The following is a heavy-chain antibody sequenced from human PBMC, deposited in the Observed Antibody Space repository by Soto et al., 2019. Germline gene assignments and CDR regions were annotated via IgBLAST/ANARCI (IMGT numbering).Heavy chain of an antibody. CDR3: TRGPHSSSFFDI. D-gene: IGHD6-13*01. Sequence: ASVKVSCKASGYTFTDYYIHWVRQAPGQGLEWMGIINPSGGSTNYAQEFQGRVTMTRDTSPSTVFMELSSLRSEDTAVYYCTRGPHSSSFFDIWGQGTMVTVSS. V-gene: IGHV1-46*01. J-gene: IGHJ3*02. CDR2: INPSGGST. CDR1: GYTFTDYY.